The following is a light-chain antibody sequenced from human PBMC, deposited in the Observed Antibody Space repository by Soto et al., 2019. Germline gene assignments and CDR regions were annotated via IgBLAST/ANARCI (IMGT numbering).Light chain of an antibody. CDR3: MQALQTPRT. V-gene: IGKV2-28*01. CDR2: LGS. J-gene: IGKJ4*01. Sequence: DVVMTQSPLSLPVTPGEPASISCRSSQSLLHSNGYKYLDWYLQKPGQSPQLLIYLGSNRASGVPDRFSGSGSGTDFTLTITRVEAEDVGVYYCMQALQTPRTFGGGTTVDIK. CDR1: QSLLHSNGYKY.